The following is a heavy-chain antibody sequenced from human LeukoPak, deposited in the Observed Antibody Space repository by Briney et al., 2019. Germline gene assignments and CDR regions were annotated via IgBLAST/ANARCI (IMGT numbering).Heavy chain of an antibody. Sequence: GGSLRLSCAASGFTLSNYSMNWVRQAPGKGLEWVAFISSSSSYIFYADSLKGRFTISRDNAKNSLYLQMNSLRADDTAVYYCARDLAYGDDGLWGQGTLVTISS. J-gene: IGHJ4*02. D-gene: IGHD4-17*01. V-gene: IGHV3-21*01. CDR3: ARDLAYGDDGL. CDR1: GFTLSNYS. CDR2: ISSSSSYI.